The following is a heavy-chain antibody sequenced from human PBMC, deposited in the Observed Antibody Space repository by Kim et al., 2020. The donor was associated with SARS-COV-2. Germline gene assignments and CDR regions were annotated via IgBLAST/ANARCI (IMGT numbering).Heavy chain of an antibody. CDR1: GFTFGDYA. J-gene: IGHJ4*02. CDR3: TRDGTMVRGVTPTYYFDY. V-gene: IGHV3-49*03. Sequence: GGSLRLSCTASGFTFGDYAMSWFRQAPGKGLEWVGFIRSKAYGGTTEYAASVKGRFTIARDDSKSIAYLQMNSLKTEGTAVYYCTRDGTMVRGVTPTYYFDYWGQRTLVTVSS. CDR2: IRSKAYGGTT. D-gene: IGHD3-10*01.